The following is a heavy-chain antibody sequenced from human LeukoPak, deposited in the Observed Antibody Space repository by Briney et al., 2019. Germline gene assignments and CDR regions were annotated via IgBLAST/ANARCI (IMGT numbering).Heavy chain of an antibody. J-gene: IGHJ4*02. Sequence: GSLRLSCAASGFTFSSYAMSWIRQPPGKGLEWIGEINHSGSTSYNPSLKSRVIISVDTSKNQFSLKLSSVTAADTAVYYCARAYPPYYDFWSGNPYSFDYWGQGTLVTVSS. CDR2: INHSGST. V-gene: IGHV4-34*01. CDR3: ARAYPPYYDFWSGNPYSFDY. CDR1: GFTFSSYA. D-gene: IGHD3-3*01.